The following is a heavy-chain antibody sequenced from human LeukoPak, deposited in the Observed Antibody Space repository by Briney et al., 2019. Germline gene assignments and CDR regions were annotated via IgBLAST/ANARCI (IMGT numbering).Heavy chain of an antibody. CDR3: ARDADPYDILTGYGGSYFDY. D-gene: IGHD3-9*01. V-gene: IGHV3-64*01. CDR2: IRSNGGST. J-gene: IGHJ4*02. CDR1: GFTFRSYA. Sequence: PGGSLRLSCAASGFTFRSYAMHWVGQAPGKGVEYVSAIRSNGGSTYYANSVKGRFTISRDNSKNTLYLQMGSLRAEDMAVYYCARDADPYDILTGYGGSYFDYWGQGTLVTVSS.